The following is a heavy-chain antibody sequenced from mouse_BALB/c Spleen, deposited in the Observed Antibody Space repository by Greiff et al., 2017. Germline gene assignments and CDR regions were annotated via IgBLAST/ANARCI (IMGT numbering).Heavy chain of an antibody. Sequence: EVKVVESGGGLVKPGGSLKLSCAASGFTFSSYAMSWVRQTPEKRLEWVASISSGGSTYYPDSVKGRFTISRDNARNILYLQMSSLRSEDTAMYYCARGVYGGAMDYWGQGTSVTVSS. CDR1: GFTFSSYA. CDR3: ARGVYGGAMDY. V-gene: IGHV5-6-5*01. D-gene: IGHD1-1*01. CDR2: ISSGGST. J-gene: IGHJ4*01.